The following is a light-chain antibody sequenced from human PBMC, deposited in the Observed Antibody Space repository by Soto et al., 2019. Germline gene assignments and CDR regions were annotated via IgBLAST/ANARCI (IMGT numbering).Light chain of an antibody. Sequence: EVVLTQSPGTLSLSPGERATLSWRSSQSVSNKLAWYQQKPGQAPRLLIYGASTRATGIPPWFSGSGSGTEFTLTIDNLEPEDFAIYYCQQRSNWPPITFGQGTRLEIK. CDR3: QQRSNWPPIT. CDR1: QSVSNK. CDR2: GAS. V-gene: IGKV3-11*01. J-gene: IGKJ5*01.